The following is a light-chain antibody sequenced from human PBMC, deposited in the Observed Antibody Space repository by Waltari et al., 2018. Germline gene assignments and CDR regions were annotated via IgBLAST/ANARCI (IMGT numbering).Light chain of an antibody. J-gene: IGLJ3*02. CDR3: AAWDDNLGGTWV. Sequence: QSALSQPPSASGTPGQRVTISCSGSRSNIGTNFVYWYQHLPGTAPKLLIHRNIHRPSGVPDRFSGSKSGTSASLDISGFRSEDEADYYCAAWDDNLGGTWVLGGGTKLTVL. CDR1: RSNIGTNF. CDR2: RNI. V-gene: IGLV1-47*01.